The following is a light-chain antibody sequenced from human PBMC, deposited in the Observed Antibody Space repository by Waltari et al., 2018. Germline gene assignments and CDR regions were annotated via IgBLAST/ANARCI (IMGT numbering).Light chain of an antibody. CDR2: WAS. Sequence: EIVMTQSPESLAVSLGETATITCKSSQSILYTSNNKNYLAWYQQKPGQPPRLLIYWASSRYSGVPDRFSGSGSGTDFTLTISSLQAEDVAVYYCQQYFDNPRTFGQGTRLEIK. V-gene: IGKV4-1*01. CDR3: QQYFDNPRT. J-gene: IGKJ2*01. CDR1: QSILYTSNNKNY.